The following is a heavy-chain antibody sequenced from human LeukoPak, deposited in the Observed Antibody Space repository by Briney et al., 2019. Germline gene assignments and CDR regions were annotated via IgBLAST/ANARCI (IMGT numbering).Heavy chain of an antibody. V-gene: IGHV3-21*01. Sequence: NPGGSLRLSCAASGFTFSSYSMNWVHQAPGKGLEWVSSISSSSSYIYYADSVKGRFTISRDNAKNSLYLQMNSLRAEDTAMYYCARTEKYFGSGSYDCWGQGTLVTVSS. CDR2: ISSSSSYI. CDR1: GFTFSSYS. J-gene: IGHJ4*02. CDR3: ARTEKYFGSGSYDC. D-gene: IGHD3-10*01.